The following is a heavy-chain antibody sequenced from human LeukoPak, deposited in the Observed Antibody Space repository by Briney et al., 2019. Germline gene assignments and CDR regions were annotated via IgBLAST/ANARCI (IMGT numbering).Heavy chain of an antibody. CDR3: KQKTAYDILTGYYKGDAFDI. CDR1: GYAFTGYN. CDR2: ISTNSGGT. Sequence: ASMKSDCNSSGYAFTGYNMHMVRQGPGQGIEWLRWISTNSGGTNYEQKFQGSVTMSRDTSISTAYMELSRLSFDGTVVFFCKQKTAYDILTGYYKGDAFDIWGQGTMVTVSS. D-gene: IGHD3-9*01. V-gene: IGHV1-2*02. J-gene: IGHJ3*02.